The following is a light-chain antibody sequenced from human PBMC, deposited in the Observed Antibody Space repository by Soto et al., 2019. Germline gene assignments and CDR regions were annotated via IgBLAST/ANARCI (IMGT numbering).Light chain of an antibody. CDR1: SSNIGNNA. J-gene: IGLJ1*01. CDR3: AAWDDSLNGLV. V-gene: IGLV1-36*01. CDR2: YDD. Sequence: QSVLTQPPSVFEAPRQRVTISCSGSSSNIGNNAVNWYQQLPGKAPKLLIYYDDLLPSGVSDRFSGSKSGTSASLAISGLQSEDEADYYCAAWDDSLNGLVFGTGTKVTV.